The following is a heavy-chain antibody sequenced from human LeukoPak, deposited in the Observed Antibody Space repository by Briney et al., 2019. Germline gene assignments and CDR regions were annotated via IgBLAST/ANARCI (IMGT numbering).Heavy chain of an antibody. Sequence: PAETLSLTCTVSGASISTINRFWDWIRQPPGKGLEWIGTIHYTGSTYYSPSLQSRVALSVDTSKNQFSLKLRSVTAADTAVYYCARRLEIVTYFDYLGQGTLVSVAS. V-gene: IGHV4-39*01. CDR1: GASISTINRF. J-gene: IGHJ4*02. CDR3: ARRLEIVTYFDY. CDR2: IHYTGST. D-gene: IGHD2-2*03.